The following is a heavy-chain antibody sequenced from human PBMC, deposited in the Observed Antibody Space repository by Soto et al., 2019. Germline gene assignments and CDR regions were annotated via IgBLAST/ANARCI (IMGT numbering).Heavy chain of an antibody. V-gene: IGHV1-46*01. CDR2: INPSGGST. D-gene: IGHD3-10*01. J-gene: IGHJ4*02. CDR3: ARGSGTYVFFDY. CDR1: GYIFTNYY. Sequence: ASVKVSCKASGYIFTNYYMHWVRQAPGQGPEWMGLINPSGGSTTYAQKFQDRVTMTRDTSTTTVYMELSSLRSEDTAVYYCARGSGTYVFFDYWGQGTLVTVSS.